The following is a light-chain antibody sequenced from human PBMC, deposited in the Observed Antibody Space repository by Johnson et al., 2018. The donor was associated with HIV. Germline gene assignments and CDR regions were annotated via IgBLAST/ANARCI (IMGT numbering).Light chain of an antibody. V-gene: IGLV1-51*02. CDR3: GTWDSSLSAYNDV. CDR2: ESN. CDR1: SFNIGINF. J-gene: IGLJ1*01. Sequence: QSVLTQPPSVSAAPGQRVTISCSGSSFNIGINFVSWYQQVPGTAPKLLICESNKRPSGIPNRFSGSRSGTSATLGITGLQTGDEADYYCGTWDSSLSAYNDVFGTGTKGTVL.